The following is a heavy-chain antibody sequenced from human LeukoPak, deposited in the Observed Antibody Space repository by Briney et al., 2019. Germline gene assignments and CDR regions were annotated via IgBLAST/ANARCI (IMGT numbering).Heavy chain of an antibody. CDR2: ISYDGSNK. J-gene: IGHJ5*02. V-gene: IGHV3-30*18. CDR3: AKGAGSGSYYNEGGNWFDP. Sequence: GGPLRLSCAASGFTFSSYGMHWVRQAPGKGLEWVAVISYDGSNKYYADSVKGRFTISRDNSKNTLYLQMNSLRAEDTAVYYCAKGAGSGSYYNEGGNWFDPWGQGTLVTVSS. CDR1: GFTFSSYG. D-gene: IGHD3-10*01.